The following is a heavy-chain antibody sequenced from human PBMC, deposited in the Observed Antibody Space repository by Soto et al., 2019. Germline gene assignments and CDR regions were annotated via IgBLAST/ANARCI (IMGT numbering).Heavy chain of an antibody. D-gene: IGHD5-12*01. CDR2: IYRDDDK. J-gene: IGHJ4*02. Sequence: QITLKESGPTLVKPTQTLTLTCTFSGFSLSTSGVGVGWIRQPPGKALEWLALIYRDDDKRYSPSLKSRLTITKDTSKNQVVLTMTNMDPVDTATYYCAHLPRSYDYEGYWGQGTLVTVSS. CDR1: GFSLSTSGVG. CDR3: AHLPRSYDYEGY. V-gene: IGHV2-5*02.